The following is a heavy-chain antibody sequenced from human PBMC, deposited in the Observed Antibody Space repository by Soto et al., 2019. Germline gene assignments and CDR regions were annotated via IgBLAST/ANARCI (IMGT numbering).Heavy chain of an antibody. Sequence: SVKVSCKASGGTFSSYTISWVRQAPGQGLEWMGRIIPILGIANYAQKFQGRVTITADKSTSTAYMELSSLRSEDTAVYYCEVLYYYDSSGYSAGDYYYGMDVWGQGTTVTVSS. D-gene: IGHD3-22*01. CDR1: GGTFSSYT. V-gene: IGHV1-69*02. J-gene: IGHJ6*02. CDR2: IIPILGIA. CDR3: EVLYYYDSSGYSAGDYYYGMDV.